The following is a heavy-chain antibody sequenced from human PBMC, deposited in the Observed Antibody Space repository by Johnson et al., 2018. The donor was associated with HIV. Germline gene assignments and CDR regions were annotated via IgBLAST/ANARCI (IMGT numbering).Heavy chain of an antibody. D-gene: IGHD6-6*01. Sequence: VLLVESGGGLVQPGGSLRLSCAASGFTFSSYWMSWVCQAPGQGLEWVANIKKDGSEKYYVDSVKGRFNSSRDNAKNSLYLQLNSLRAEDTAVYYCSYSSSPLSGDSFDIWGQWTMVTVSS. V-gene: IGHV3-7*01. CDR2: IKKDGSEK. CDR1: GFTFSSYW. J-gene: IGHJ3*02. CDR3: SYSSSPLSGDSFDI.